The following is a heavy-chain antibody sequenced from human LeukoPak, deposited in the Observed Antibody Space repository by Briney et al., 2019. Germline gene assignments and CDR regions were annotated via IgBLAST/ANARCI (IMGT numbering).Heavy chain of an antibody. V-gene: IGHV5-51*01. D-gene: IGHD4-17*01. J-gene: IGHJ3*02. Sequence: GESLKISCKASGYTFSSYSIGWVRQLPGKGLEWMGIIYPGDSDTRYSPSFQGQVTISADKSISTAYLQWSSLKASDTAMYYCARWADTVTTLDDAFDIWGQGTMVTISS. CDR3: ARWADTVTTLDDAFDI. CDR1: GYTFSSYS. CDR2: IYPGDSDT.